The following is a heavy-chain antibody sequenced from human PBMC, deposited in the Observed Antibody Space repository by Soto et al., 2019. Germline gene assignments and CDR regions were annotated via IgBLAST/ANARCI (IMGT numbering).Heavy chain of an antibody. CDR3: ARDILPSKVVGATFNWFDP. V-gene: IGHV1-18*01. J-gene: IGHJ5*02. D-gene: IGHD1-26*01. CDR1: GDTFTSYG. Sequence: VSVKVCCKAPGDTFTSYGLSWVRQAPGQGLEWMGWISAYNGNTNYAQKLQGRVTMTTDTSTSTAYMELRSLRSDDTAVYYCARDILPSKVVGATFNWFDPWGQGTLVTVSS. CDR2: ISAYNGNT.